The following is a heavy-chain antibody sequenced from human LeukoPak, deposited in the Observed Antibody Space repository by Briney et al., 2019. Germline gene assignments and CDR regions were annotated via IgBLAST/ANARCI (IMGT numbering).Heavy chain of an antibody. CDR3: ARWYSNKGWFDP. J-gene: IGHJ5*02. Sequence: PSETLSLTCSVSGGSISSSSYHWGWIRQPPGKGLEWIGSLNYGGSTYNNASLKSRVSISQDTSKSQFSLKLSSVTAADTAVYYCARWYSNKGWFDPWGQGTLVTVSS. D-gene: IGHD6-13*01. CDR2: LNYGGST. V-gene: IGHV4-39*07. CDR1: GGSISSSSYH.